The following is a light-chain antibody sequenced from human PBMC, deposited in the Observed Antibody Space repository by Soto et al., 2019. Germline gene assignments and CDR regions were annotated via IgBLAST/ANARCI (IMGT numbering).Light chain of an antibody. J-gene: IGKJ4*01. Sequence: PGERATLSCRASENVRTFVDWYQQKPGQAPRLLIYGASNRATDIPARFSGSGSGTDFTLTIRNLEPEDFAVYYCKQRSNWPTXGGGTKVDIK. CDR2: GAS. CDR1: ENVRTF. CDR3: KQRSNWPT. V-gene: IGKV3-11*01.